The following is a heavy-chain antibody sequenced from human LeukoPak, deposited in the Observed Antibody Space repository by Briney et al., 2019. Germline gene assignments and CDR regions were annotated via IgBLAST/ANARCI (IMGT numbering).Heavy chain of an antibody. CDR1: GFTFSSYW. CDR2: IKQDGSEK. V-gene: IGHV3-7*01. D-gene: IGHD1-7*01. Sequence: GGSLRLSCAASGFTFSSYWMSWVRQAPGKGLEWVANIKQDGSEKYYVGSVKGRFTISRDNAKNSLYLQMNSLRAEDTAVYYCAREGMGTTFSAWFDPWGQGTLVTVSS. CDR3: AREGMGTTFSAWFDP. J-gene: IGHJ5*02.